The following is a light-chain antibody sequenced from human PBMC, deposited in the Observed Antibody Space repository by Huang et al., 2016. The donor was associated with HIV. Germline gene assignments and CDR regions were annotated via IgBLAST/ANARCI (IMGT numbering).Light chain of an antibody. CDR2: GAS. CDR1: QTISTF. J-gene: IGKJ2*01. CDR3: QQSDSTPYT. Sequence: DIQMTQSPSSLSASVGDRVTITCRASQTISTFRNWYQPKPGRAPKLLIYGASTLQSGVPSRFSGRGSGTDFALTISSLQPEDYATYYCQQSDSTPYTFGQGTKLAIK. V-gene: IGKV1-39*01.